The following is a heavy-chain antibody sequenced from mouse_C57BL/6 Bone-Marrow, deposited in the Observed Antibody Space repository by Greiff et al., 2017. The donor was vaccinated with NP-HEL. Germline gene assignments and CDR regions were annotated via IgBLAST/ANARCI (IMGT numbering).Heavy chain of an antibody. CDR3: ARKLRPYWYFDV. V-gene: IGHV5-4*01. CDR1: GFTFSSYA. Sequence: EVQLVESGGGLVKPGGSLKLSCAASGFTFSSYAMSWVRQTPENRLEWVATISDGGSYTYYPDNVKGRFTISRDNAKNNLYLQMSHLKTEETASYYCARKLRPYWYFDVWGTGTTVTVSA. D-gene: IGHD4-1*01. CDR2: ISDGGSYT. J-gene: IGHJ1*03.